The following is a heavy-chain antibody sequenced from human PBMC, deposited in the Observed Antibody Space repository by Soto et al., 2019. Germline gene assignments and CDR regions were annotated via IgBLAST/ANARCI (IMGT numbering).Heavy chain of an antibody. J-gene: IGHJ4*02. Sequence: PGGSLRLSCRASGFTFRSHGMHWVRQAPGKGLEWVAVIWYDGSEKYYADSVKDRFTISRDNSKNTLYLQMNSLRVEDTAVYYCARWADAKRPDYWGQGTPVTVSS. V-gene: IGHV3-33*01. CDR2: IWYDGSEK. CDR1: GFTFRSHG. CDR3: ARWADAKRPDY.